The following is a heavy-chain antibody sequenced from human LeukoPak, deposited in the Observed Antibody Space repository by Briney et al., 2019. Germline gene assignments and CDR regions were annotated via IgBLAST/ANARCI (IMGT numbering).Heavy chain of an antibody. CDR2: IKQDGSEK. CDR3: AREEGPYFDC. Sequence: GGSLRLSCAASGFTFSSYWMSWVRQAPGKGLEWVANIKQDGSEKYYVDSVKGRFTISRDNAKKSLYLQLNSLTAEDTAYYYCAREEGPYFDCWGQGTLVTVSS. J-gene: IGHJ4*02. V-gene: IGHV3-7*03. CDR1: GFTFSSYW.